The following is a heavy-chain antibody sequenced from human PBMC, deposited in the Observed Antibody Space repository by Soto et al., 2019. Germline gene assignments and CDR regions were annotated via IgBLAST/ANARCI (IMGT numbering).Heavy chain of an antibody. J-gene: IGHJ3*02. CDR1: GFTFSSYG. CDR3: AKDVDTAKEELVGAFDI. CDR2: ISYDGSNK. Sequence: QVQLVESGGGVVQPGRSLRLSCAASGFTFSSYGMHWVRQAPGKGLEWVAVISYDGSNKYYADSVKGRFTISRDNSKNTLYLQINSLRAEDTAVYYCAKDVDTAKEELVGAFDIWGQGTMVTVSS. V-gene: IGHV3-30*18. D-gene: IGHD5-18*01.